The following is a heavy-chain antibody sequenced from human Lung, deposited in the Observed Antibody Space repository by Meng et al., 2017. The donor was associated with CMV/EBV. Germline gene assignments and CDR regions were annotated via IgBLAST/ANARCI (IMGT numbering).Heavy chain of an antibody. Sequence: GESXKISCAASGFSFNSYAMTWVRQGPGKGLEWVSGISGSGGSTYYADSVKGLFTISRDNSKNTLFVQMNSLRAEDTAVYYCARFGGTGSSGWLGYGMDVWXQGTTVTVSS. V-gene: IGHV3-23*01. D-gene: IGHD6-19*01. CDR2: ISGSGGST. CDR1: GFSFNSYA. J-gene: IGHJ6*02. CDR3: ARFGGTGSSGWLGYGMDV.